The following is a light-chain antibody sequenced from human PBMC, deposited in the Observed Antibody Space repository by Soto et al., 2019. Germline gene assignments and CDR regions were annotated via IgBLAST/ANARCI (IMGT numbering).Light chain of an antibody. CDR1: QSISSY. CDR2: GAT. J-gene: IGKJ5*01. Sequence: DIQMTQSPSSLSASVGDRVTITCRASQSISSYLNWYQQKPGKAPKLLIYGATTLQSGVPSRFSGSGSGTDFTLTISNLQPEDFATYFCQQSLSTPPITFGQGTRLEIK. V-gene: IGKV1-39*01. CDR3: QQSLSTPPIT.